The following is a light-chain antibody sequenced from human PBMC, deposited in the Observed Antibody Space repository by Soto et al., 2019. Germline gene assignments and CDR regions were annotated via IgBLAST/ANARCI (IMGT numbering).Light chain of an antibody. J-gene: IGKJ1*01. V-gene: IGKV3-15*01. CDR1: QSVSSD. CDR3: QQYQSYSRT. CDR2: RAS. Sequence: EVGMTQSRATLSVSPWERAALSCGASQSVSSDLAWYQQKPGQAPRLLIYRASTRATGIPARFSGSGSGTEFTLTISSLKPDDFATYYCQQYQSYSRTFGQRTKVDI.